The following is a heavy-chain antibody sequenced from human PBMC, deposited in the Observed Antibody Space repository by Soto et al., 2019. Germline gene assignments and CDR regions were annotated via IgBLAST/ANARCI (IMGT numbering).Heavy chain of an antibody. J-gene: IGHJ5*01. CDR2: IYYSGST. D-gene: IGHD2-15*01. V-gene: IGHV4-59*01. CDR3: VRDTPSSTATPPPLNWFDS. Sequence: PSETLSLTCTASGGSISSYYWSWIRQPPGKGLEWIGYIYYSGSTNYNPSLKSRVTISVDTSKNQFSLKLSSVTAADTAVYYCVRDTPSSTATPPPLNWFDSWGQGTLVTVSS. CDR1: GGSISSYY.